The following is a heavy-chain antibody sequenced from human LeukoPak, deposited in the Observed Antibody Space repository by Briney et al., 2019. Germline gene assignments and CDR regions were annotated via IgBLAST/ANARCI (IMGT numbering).Heavy chain of an antibody. CDR1: GFTFSSYA. CDR2: ISGSGGST. Sequence: PGGSLRLSCAASGFTFSSYAMSWVRQAPGKGLEWVSGISGSGGSTYYADSVKGRFAISRDNSKNTLYLQMNSLRAEDTAVYYCARDSLRSNSHWGQGTLVTVSS. J-gene: IGHJ4*02. V-gene: IGHV3-23*01. D-gene: IGHD4-23*01. CDR3: ARDSLRSNSH.